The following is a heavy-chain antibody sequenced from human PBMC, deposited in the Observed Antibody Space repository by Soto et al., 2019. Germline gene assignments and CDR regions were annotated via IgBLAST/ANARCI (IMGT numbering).Heavy chain of an antibody. CDR2: ISGSGRTT. V-gene: IGHV3-23*01. J-gene: IGHJ6*03. CDR3: AKLRGPSYSYCHRDV. D-gene: IGHD3-16*01. CDR1: GFTFGTYA. Sequence: VQLLESGGGLVQPGGSLRLSCAASGFTFGTYAMKWLRQAPGRGLECVSFISGSGRTTYYADSVKGRFTVSRDNSKNTMNLQMHSLIAEETAQYYCAKLRGPSYSYCHRDVWGKGTTVTFS.